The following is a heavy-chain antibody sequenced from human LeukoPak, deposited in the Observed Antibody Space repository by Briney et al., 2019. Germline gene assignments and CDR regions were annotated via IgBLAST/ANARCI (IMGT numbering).Heavy chain of an antibody. CDR2: IYPGDSDT. CDR3: ARAEDYYGSGSYYKNNWFDP. D-gene: IGHD3-10*01. J-gene: IGHJ5*02. Sequence: GGALQSSCKGAGYSFISYWIGWGRRMAGKGLEWRGIIYPGDSDTRYSPSFQGQVTISADKSISTAYLQWSSLKASDPAMYYCARAEDYYGSGSYYKNNWFDPWGQGTLVTVSS. V-gene: IGHV5-51*01. CDR1: GYSFISYW.